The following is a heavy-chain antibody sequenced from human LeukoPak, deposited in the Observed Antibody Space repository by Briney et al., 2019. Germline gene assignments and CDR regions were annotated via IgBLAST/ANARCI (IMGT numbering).Heavy chain of an antibody. D-gene: IGHD6-13*01. J-gene: IGHJ4*02. CDR1: GFTFSSYS. V-gene: IGHV3-21*01. CDR2: ISSSSSYT. CDR3: ARSPNIAAGTRGNFDY. Sequence: GGSLRLSCAASGFTFSSYSMNWVRQAPGKGLEWVSSISSSSSYTYYADSVKGRFTISRDNAKNSLYLQMNSLRAEDTAVYYCARSPNIAAGTRGNFDYWGQETLVTVSP.